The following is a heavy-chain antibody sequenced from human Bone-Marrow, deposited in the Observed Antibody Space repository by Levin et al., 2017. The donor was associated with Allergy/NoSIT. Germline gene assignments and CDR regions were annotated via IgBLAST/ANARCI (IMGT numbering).Heavy chain of an antibody. V-gene: IGHV3-74*03. CDR2: MSDDGSSR. J-gene: IGHJ5*02. Sequence: GESLKISCAASGFTFSTHWLHWVRQAPGKGLVWVSRMSDDGSSRTYADSVKGRFTISSANAKSTLYLQMNSLTAEDTAVYCCAKAGVVAPPQTWFDPWGQGTLVTVSS. CDR1: GFTFSTHW. CDR3: AKAGVVAPPQTWFDP. D-gene: IGHD3-22*01.